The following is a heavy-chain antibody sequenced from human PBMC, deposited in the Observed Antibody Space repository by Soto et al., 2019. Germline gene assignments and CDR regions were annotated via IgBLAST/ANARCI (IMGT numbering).Heavy chain of an antibody. J-gene: IGHJ4*02. CDR2: INHLTTT. Sequence: CAFCGGRLYSSLCSGTCQTPGKGLEWIGEINHLTTTNYNPSLKSRVIISLDTPKNQFSLKLSSVTAADTVVYYCARGYDTALAPIFWGQGILVTVSS. CDR1: GGRLYSSL. V-gene: IGHV4-34*01. CDR3: ARGYDTALAPIF. D-gene: IGHD5-18*01.